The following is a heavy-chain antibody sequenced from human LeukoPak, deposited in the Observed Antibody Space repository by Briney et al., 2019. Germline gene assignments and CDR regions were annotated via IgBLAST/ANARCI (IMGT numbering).Heavy chain of an antibody. J-gene: IGHJ4*02. Sequence: GGSLRLSCAASGFTFSNYWMHWVRQAPGKGLEWVSSISKGSGYIYQTDSVKGRFTISRDNAKNSLFLEMNSMRVEDTAVYYCVRDMGRESIFDYWGQGTLVTVSS. CDR1: GFTFSNYW. CDR2: ISKGSGYI. D-gene: IGHD3-10*01. CDR3: VRDMGRESIFDY. V-gene: IGHV3-21*01.